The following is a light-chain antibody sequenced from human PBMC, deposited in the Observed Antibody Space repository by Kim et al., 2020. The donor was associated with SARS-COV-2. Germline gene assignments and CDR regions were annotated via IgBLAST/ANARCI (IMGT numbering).Light chain of an antibody. V-gene: IGKV3-11*01. Sequence: SPGERAPRSCRASQSVSSYLAWYQQKPGQAPRLLIYDASNRATGIPARFSGSGSGTDFTLTISSLEPEDFAVYYCQQRSNWPPITFGQGTRLEIK. CDR1: QSVSSY. CDR2: DAS. J-gene: IGKJ5*01. CDR3: QQRSNWPPIT.